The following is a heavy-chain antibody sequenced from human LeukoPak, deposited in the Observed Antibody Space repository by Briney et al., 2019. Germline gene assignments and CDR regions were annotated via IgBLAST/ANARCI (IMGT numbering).Heavy chain of an antibody. CDR1: GGFSSSDTYF. CDR3: ARRYYYGSRISVDLGEYFDY. J-gene: IGHJ4*02. Sequence: SETLSLTRTVSGGFSSSDTYFWGWLRQAPGKGLEWIGTFYYRGSIYYNPSLESRASMDVDTSKNQFSLQLTSVTAADTAVYYCARRYYYGSRISVDLGEYFDYWGQGTVVSVSS. D-gene: IGHD3-10*01. CDR2: FYYRGSI. V-gene: IGHV4-39*01.